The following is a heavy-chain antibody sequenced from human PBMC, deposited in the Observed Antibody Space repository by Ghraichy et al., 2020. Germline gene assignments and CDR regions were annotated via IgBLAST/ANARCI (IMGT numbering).Heavy chain of an antibody. D-gene: IGHD2-21*02. V-gene: IGHV2-5*02. Sequence: SGPTLVKPTQTLTLTCTFSGFSLSATGVGVGWIRQPPGKALEWLALIYWDDDKRYSPSLKNRLTVSKDTSRNQVVLTMTNMDPVDTATYYCAQAFCGGDCRSRCYYGLDVWGQGTTVTVSS. CDR2: IYWDDDK. CDR1: GFSLSATGVG. J-gene: IGHJ6*02. CDR3: AQAFCGGDCRSRCYYGLDV.